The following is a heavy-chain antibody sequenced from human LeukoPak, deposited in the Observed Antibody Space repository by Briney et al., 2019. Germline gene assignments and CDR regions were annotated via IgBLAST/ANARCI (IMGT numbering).Heavy chain of an antibody. D-gene: IGHD3-3*01. Sequence: PGGSLRLSCAASGFTFSSYWTSWVRQAPGKGLEWVANIKQDGSEKYYVDSVKGRFTISRDNAKNSLYLQMNSLRAEDTAVYYCARDDFWSGYYNWFDPWGQGTLVAVSS. CDR1: GFTFSSYW. CDR3: ARDDFWSGYYNWFDP. J-gene: IGHJ5*02. CDR2: IKQDGSEK. V-gene: IGHV3-7*01.